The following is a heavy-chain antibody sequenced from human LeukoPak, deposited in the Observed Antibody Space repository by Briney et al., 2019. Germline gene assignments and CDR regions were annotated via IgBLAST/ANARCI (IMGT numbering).Heavy chain of an antibody. V-gene: IGHV4-4*09. D-gene: IGHD5-18*01. CDR3: ARRSDSYGLDY. J-gene: IGHJ4*02. Sequence: SETLSLTCTVSGCSISSYYWSWIRQPPGKGLEWIGYIYTSGSTNYNPSLKSRVTISVDTSKNQFSLKLSSVTAADTAVYYCARRSDSYGLDYWGQGTLVTVSS. CDR1: GCSISSYY. CDR2: IYTSGST.